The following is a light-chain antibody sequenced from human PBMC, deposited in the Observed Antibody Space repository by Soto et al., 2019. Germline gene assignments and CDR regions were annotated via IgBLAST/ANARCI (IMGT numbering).Light chain of an antibody. V-gene: IGLV2-14*01. J-gene: IGLJ2*01. CDR1: SSDVGGYNY. CDR2: EVT. Sequence: QSVLTQPASVSGSPGQSIPISCTGTSSDVGGYNYVSWYQQHPGKAPKLLIYEVTNRPSGISTRFSGSKSGNAASLTISGFQAEDEADYHCRSFTTSSTLVFGGGTKLTVL. CDR3: RSFTTSSTLV.